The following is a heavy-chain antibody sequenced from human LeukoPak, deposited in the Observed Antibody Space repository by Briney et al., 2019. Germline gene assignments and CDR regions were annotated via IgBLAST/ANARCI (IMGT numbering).Heavy chain of an antibody. Sequence: SVKVSCKASGYTFTSYYMYWVRQAPGQGLEWMGGIIPIFGTANYAQKFQGRVTITADESTSTAYMELSSLRSEDTAVYYCARGSSSWIDYFDYWGQGTLVTVSS. J-gene: IGHJ4*02. CDR1: GYTFTSYY. D-gene: IGHD6-13*01. CDR3: ARGSSSWIDYFDY. CDR2: IIPIFGTA. V-gene: IGHV1-69*13.